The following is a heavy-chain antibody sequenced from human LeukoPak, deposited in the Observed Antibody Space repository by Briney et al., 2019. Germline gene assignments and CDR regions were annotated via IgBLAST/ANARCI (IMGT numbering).Heavy chain of an antibody. CDR1: GGSISSGGYY. Sequence: SETLSLTCTVSGGSISSGGYYWSWIRQHPGKGLEWIGYIYYSGSTYYNPSLKSRVTISVDTSKNQFSLKLSSVTAADTAVYYCARERHYSSSSSVDYWGQGTLVTVSS. CDR3: ARERHYSSSSSVDY. J-gene: IGHJ4*02. D-gene: IGHD6-6*01. V-gene: IGHV4-31*03. CDR2: IYYSGST.